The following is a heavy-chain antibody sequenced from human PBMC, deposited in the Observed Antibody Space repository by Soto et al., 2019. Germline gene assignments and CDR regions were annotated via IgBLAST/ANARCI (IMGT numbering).Heavy chain of an antibody. CDR3: ARVSEYYGSGSYYAAKGVDY. Sequence: PSETLSLTCTVSGGSLSSYYWSWIRQPPGKGLEWIGYIYYSGSTNYNPSLKSRVTISVDTSKNRFSLKLSSVTAADTAVYYCARVSEYYGSGSYYAAKGVDYWAQGTLVTVSS. CDR2: IYYSGST. V-gene: IGHV4-59*08. CDR1: GGSLSSYY. J-gene: IGHJ4*02. D-gene: IGHD3-10*01.